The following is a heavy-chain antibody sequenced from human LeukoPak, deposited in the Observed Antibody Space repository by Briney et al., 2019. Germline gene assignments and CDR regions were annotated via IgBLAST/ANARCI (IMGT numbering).Heavy chain of an antibody. D-gene: IGHD2-15*01. CDR1: GGSISSYY. CDR3: ARDVGYCSGGSCYLSAFDI. V-gene: IGHV4-4*07. J-gene: IGHJ3*02. CDR2: IYTSGST. Sequence: PETLSLTCTVSGGSISSYYWSWIRQPAGKGLEWIGRIYTSGSTNYNPSLKSRVTMSVDTSKNQFSLKLSSVTAADTAVYYCARDVGYCSGGSCYLSAFDIWGQGTMVTVSS.